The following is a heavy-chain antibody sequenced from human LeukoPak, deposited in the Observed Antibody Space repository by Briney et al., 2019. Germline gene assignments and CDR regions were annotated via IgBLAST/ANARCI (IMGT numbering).Heavy chain of an antibody. CDR1: GGSFSGYY. J-gene: IGHJ5*02. V-gene: IGHV4-34*01. Sequence: SETLSLTCAVYGGSFSGYYWSWIRQPPGKGLEWIGEINHSGSTNYNPSLKSRVTISVDTSKNQFSLKLSSVTAADTAVYYCARGRVAYYYDSSGYDRSGNNWFDPWGQGTLVTVSS. CDR3: ARGRVAYYYDSSGYDRSGNNWFDP. CDR2: INHSGST. D-gene: IGHD3-22*01.